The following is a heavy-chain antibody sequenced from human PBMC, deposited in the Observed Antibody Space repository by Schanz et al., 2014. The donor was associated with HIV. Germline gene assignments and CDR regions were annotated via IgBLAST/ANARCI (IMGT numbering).Heavy chain of an antibody. D-gene: IGHD2-21*02. V-gene: IGHV3-21*01. J-gene: IGHJ6*02. CDR1: GFTFNNYA. CDR3: AREKSDWYLIDYYYYYGMDV. CDR2: ISSTSAHI. Sequence: EVQLLDSGGGLVQPGGSLRLSCVASGFTFNNYAMTWVRQAPGKGLEWISFISSTSAHIYYADSVKGRFTISGDNAKNSLYLEMNSLRAEDTAVYYCAREKSDWYLIDYYYYYGMDVWGQGTTVTVSS.